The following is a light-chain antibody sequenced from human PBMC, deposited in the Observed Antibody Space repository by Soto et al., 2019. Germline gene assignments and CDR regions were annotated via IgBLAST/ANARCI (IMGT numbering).Light chain of an antibody. J-gene: IGKJ1*01. V-gene: IGKV1-39*01. CDR3: QQTYSTPRT. CDR1: QTISSY. CDR2: AAS. Sequence: DIQMTQSPSSLSASVGERVTITCRTSQTISSYLNWYQQKPGKAPKLLIYAASSLQSGVPSRFSGGGSGTDFNLTISSLQPEDLAIYFCQQTYSTPRTFGQGTKVEIK.